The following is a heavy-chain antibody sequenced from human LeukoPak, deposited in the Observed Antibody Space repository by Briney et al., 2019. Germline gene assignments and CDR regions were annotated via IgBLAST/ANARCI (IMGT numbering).Heavy chain of an antibody. CDR3: ARDHDFWSGFDY. CDR1: GFTVSSNY. J-gene: IGHJ4*02. CDR2: IYSGGST. Sequence: GGSLRLSCAASGFTVSSNYMSWVRQAPGKGLEWVSVIYSGGSTYYADSVKGRFTISRDNSKNTLYLQMNSLRAEDTAAYYCARDHDFWSGFDYWGQGTLVTVSS. V-gene: IGHV3-53*01. D-gene: IGHD3-3*01.